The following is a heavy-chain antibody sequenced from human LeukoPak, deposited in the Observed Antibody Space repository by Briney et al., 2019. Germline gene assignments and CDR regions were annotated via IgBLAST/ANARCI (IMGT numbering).Heavy chain of an antibody. V-gene: IGHV1-18*01. J-gene: IGHJ4*02. Sequence: GASVKVSCKASGYTFTSYGISWVRQAPGQGLEWMGWISAYNGNTNYAQKLQGRVTMTTDTSTSTAYMELRSLRSDDTAVYYCARPHCSGGSCYSHNDYWGQGTLVTVSS. CDR1: GYTFTSYG. CDR2: ISAYNGNT. CDR3: ARPHCSGGSCYSHNDY. D-gene: IGHD2-15*01.